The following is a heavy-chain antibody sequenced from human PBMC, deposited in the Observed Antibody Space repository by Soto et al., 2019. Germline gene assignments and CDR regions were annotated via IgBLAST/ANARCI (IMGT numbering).Heavy chain of an antibody. CDR3: ARDTLTTTLVPYYGMDV. CDR2: IWYDGSNK. J-gene: IGHJ6*02. CDR1: GFTFSSYG. Sequence: QVQLVESGGGVVQPGRSLRLSCAASGFTFSSYGMHWVRQAPGKGLEWVAVIWYDGSNKYYADSVRGRLTISRDNSKNTLYLQMNRLRPEDTAVYYCARDTLTTTLVPYYGMDVWGQGTTVTVSS. D-gene: IGHD4-17*01. V-gene: IGHV3-33*01.